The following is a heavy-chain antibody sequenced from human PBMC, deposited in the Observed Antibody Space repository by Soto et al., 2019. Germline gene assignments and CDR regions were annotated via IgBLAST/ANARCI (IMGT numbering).Heavy chain of an antibody. V-gene: IGHV3-33*01. CDR1: GFSFSNAG. Sequence: GGSLRLSCAASGFSFSNAGMHWVRQAPGKGLEWVAVIWYDGSNKYYADSVKGRFTISRDNSKNMLYLQMNSLRVDDTAVYYCARGISLAGNGGDWFDPWGQGTLVTVSS. CDR2: IWYDGSNK. D-gene: IGHD6-19*01. CDR3: ARGISLAGNGGDWFDP. J-gene: IGHJ5*02.